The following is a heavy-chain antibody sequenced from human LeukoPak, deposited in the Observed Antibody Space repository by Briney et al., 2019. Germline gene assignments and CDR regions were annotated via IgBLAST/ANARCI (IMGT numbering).Heavy chain of an antibody. CDR1: GYTFTSYD. Sequence: ASVKVSCKASGYTFTSYDINWVRQATGQGLEWIGWTNPNSGNTGYAQKFQGRVTMTRNTSISTAYMELSSLRSEDTAVYYCVTPNSTYYYGMDVWGQGTTVTVSS. CDR2: TNPNSGNT. CDR3: VTPNSTYYYGMDV. J-gene: IGHJ6*02. D-gene: IGHD4-23*01. V-gene: IGHV1-8*01.